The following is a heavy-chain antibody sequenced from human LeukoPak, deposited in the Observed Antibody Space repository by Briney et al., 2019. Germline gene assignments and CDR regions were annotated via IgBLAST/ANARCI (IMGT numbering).Heavy chain of an antibody. D-gene: IGHD6-19*01. CDR3: ARDMYSSGWYVRGSAFDI. V-gene: IGHV3-66*01. Sequence: AGGSLRLSCAASGFTVSSNYMSWVRQAPGKGLEWVSVIYSGGSTYYADSVKGRFTISRDNSKNTLYLQMNSLRAEDTAVYYCARDMYSSGWYVRGSAFDIWGQGTMVTVSS. J-gene: IGHJ3*02. CDR1: GFTVSSNY. CDR2: IYSGGST.